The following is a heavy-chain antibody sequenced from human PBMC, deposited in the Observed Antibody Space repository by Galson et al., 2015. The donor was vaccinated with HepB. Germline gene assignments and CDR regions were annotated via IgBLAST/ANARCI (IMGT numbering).Heavy chain of an antibody. CDR2: IYSGSST. CDR3: ASPGRLYSSSWPSLRY. D-gene: IGHD6-13*01. Sequence: SLRLSCAASGFTVSSNYMSWVRQAPGKGLEWVSVIYSGSSTYYADSVKGRFTISRDNSKNTLYLQMNSLRVEDTAVYYRASPGRLYSSSWPSLRYWGQGTLVTVSS. CDR1: GFTVSSNY. V-gene: IGHV3-66*01. J-gene: IGHJ4*02.